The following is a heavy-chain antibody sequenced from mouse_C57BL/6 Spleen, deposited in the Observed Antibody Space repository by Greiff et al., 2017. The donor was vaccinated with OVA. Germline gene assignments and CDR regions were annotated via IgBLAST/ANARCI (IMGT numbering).Heavy chain of an antibody. CDR1: GYTFTSYD. Sequence: VKLQESGPELVKPGASVKLSCKASGYTFTSYDINWVKQRPGQGLEWIGWIYPRDGSTKYNEKFKGKATLTVDTSSSTAYMELHSLTSEDSAVYFCARGGNYGSSYWFAYWGQGTLVTVSA. J-gene: IGHJ3*01. CDR3: ARGGNYGSSYWFAY. D-gene: IGHD1-1*01. V-gene: IGHV1-85*01. CDR2: IYPRDGST.